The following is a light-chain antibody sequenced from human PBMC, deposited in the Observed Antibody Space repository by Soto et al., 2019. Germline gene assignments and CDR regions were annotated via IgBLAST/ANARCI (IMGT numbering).Light chain of an antibody. CDR2: DVS. CDR3: SSYTSSSTRV. Sequence: QSALTQPASVSGSPGQSITISCTGTSSDVGGYNYVSWYQQHPGKAPKLMIYDVSNRPSGVSNRFSGSKSGNTASLTISGLKGEDEADYYCSSYTSSSTRVFGTGTKLTVL. CDR1: SSDVGGYNY. V-gene: IGLV2-14*01. J-gene: IGLJ1*01.